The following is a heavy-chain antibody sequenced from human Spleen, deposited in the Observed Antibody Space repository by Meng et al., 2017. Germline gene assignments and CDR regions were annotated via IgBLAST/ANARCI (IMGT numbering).Heavy chain of an antibody. Sequence: PESGPGRVKPPETPSPPRTVSGWSITSRSHYWGWIRQPPGKGLEWIASVSYVGSPYYTPSLKSRVTISLDTSKNQFSLKLNSVTAADTAVYYCARLLSSESGNWFDPWGQGTLVTVSS. CDR2: VSYVGSP. CDR3: ARLLSSESGNWFDP. J-gene: IGHJ5*02. CDR1: GWSITSRSHY. D-gene: IGHD1-26*01. V-gene: IGHV4-39*07.